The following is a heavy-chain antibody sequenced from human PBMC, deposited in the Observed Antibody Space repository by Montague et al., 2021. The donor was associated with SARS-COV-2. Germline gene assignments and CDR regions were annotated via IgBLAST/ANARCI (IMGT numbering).Heavy chain of an antibody. CDR2: IYINSST. D-gene: IGHD3-10*01. V-gene: IGHV4-59*02. CDR1: GGSVSSGY. Sequence: SETLSLTCTVSGGSVSSGYWCWIRHPPVPGLGLVWNIYINSSTNSYPSLTLRVLISVDTSKTQFSLKLSSVTAADTAVYYCAREVSGSYYNGWFDPWGQGTLVTVSS. CDR3: AREVSGSYYNGWFDP. J-gene: IGHJ5*02.